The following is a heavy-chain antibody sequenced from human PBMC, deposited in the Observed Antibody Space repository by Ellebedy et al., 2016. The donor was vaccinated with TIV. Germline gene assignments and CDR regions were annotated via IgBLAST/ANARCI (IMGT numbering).Heavy chain of an antibody. V-gene: IGHV1-18*01. CDR2: ISAHNGDT. Sequence: AASVKVSCKASGYTLSGYGFTWVRQAPGQGLEWLGWISAHNGDTTYARSVPGRVSMTIDTYTKTAYLQLSRLRSDDTAVYYCVHTGDRGIWGQGTMVTVSS. CDR3: VHTGDRGI. CDR1: GYTLSGYG. D-gene: IGHD7-27*01. J-gene: IGHJ3*02.